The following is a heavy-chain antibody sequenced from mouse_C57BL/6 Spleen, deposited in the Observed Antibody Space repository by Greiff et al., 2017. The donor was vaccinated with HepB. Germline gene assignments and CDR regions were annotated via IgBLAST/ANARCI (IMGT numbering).Heavy chain of an antibody. CDR1: GYSITSGYY. D-gene: IGHD2-5*01. Sequence: EVQLQQSGPGLVKPSQSLSLTCSVTGYSITSGYYWNWIRQFPGNKLEWMGYISYDGSNNYNPSLKNRISITRDTSKNQFFLKLNSVTTEDTATYYCANSNYFAWFAYWGQGTLVTVSA. CDR3: ANSNYFAWFAY. CDR2: ISYDGSN. V-gene: IGHV3-6*01. J-gene: IGHJ3*01.